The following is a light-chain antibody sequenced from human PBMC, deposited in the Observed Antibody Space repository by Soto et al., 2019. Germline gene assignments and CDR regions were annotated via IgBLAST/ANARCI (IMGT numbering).Light chain of an antibody. CDR1: QSVSSF. J-gene: IGKJ1*01. CDR3: QQRGNWWT. Sequence: EIVLTQSPGTLSLSPGERATLSCRASQSVSSFFAWYQQKPGQSPRLLIYDAFNRASGIPARFTGSGSGTDFTLTISSVEPEDSAIYYCQQRGNWWTFGQGTKVDIK. V-gene: IGKV3-11*01. CDR2: DAF.